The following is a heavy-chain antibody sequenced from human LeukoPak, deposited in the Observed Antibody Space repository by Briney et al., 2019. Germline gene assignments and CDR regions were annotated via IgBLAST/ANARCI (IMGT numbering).Heavy chain of an antibody. CDR3: ARDIVVVVAARYNWFDP. CDR2: INHSGST. CDR1: GGSFSGYY. D-gene: IGHD2-15*01. J-gene: IGHJ5*02. V-gene: IGHV4-34*01. Sequence: SETLSLTCAVYGGSFSGYYWSWIRQPPGKGQEWIGEINHSGSTNYNPSLKSRVTISVDTSKNQFSLKLSSVTAADTAVYYCARDIVVVVAARYNWFDPWGQGTLVTVSS.